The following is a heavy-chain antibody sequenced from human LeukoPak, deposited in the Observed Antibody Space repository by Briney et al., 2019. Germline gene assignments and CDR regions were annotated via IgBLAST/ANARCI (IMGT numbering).Heavy chain of an antibody. J-gene: IGHJ5*02. D-gene: IGHD5-18*01. Sequence: GGSLRLSCAASGFTFSSYGMHWVRQAPGKGLEWVAVIWYDGSNKYYADSVKGRFTISRDNSKNTLYLQMNSLRAEDTAVYYCARDENGYSHGEIGWFDPWGQGTLVTVSS. CDR2: IWYDGSNK. CDR1: GFTFSSYG. V-gene: IGHV3-33*01. CDR3: ARDENGYSHGEIGWFDP.